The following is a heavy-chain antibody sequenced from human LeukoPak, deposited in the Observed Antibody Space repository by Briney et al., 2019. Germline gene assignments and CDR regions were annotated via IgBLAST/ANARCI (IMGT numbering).Heavy chain of an antibody. D-gene: IGHD7-27*01. CDR1: GYTFIGYY. CDR2: INTNTGNP. J-gene: IGHJ4*02. Sequence: ASVKVSCKASGYTFIGYYIHWVRQAPGQGLEWMGWINTNTGNPTYAQGFTGRFVFSLYTSVSTAYLQISSLKAEDTAVYYCARDTPGLRYWGQGTLVTVSS. V-gene: IGHV7-4-1*02. CDR3: ARDTPGLRY.